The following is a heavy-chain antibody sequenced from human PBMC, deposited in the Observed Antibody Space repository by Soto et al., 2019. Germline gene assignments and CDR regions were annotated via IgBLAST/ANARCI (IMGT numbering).Heavy chain of an antibody. CDR1: GGSISSYY. J-gene: IGHJ4*02. D-gene: IGHD1-7*01. Sequence: SETLSLTCTVSGGSISSYYWSWIRQPPGKGLEWIGYIYYSGSTNYNPSLKSRVTISVDTSKNQFSLKLSSVTAADTAVYYCARGSITGTEPIDDWGQGTLVTVSS. CDR3: ARGSITGTEPIDD. V-gene: IGHV4-59*01. CDR2: IYYSGST.